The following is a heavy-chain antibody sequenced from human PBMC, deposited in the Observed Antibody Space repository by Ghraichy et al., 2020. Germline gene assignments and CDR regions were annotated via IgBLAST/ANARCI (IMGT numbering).Heavy chain of an antibody. V-gene: IGHV3-30*03. J-gene: IGHJ4*02. D-gene: IGHD6-13*01. CDR1: GFTFSSYG. CDR3: AREAAGPVGTDY. Sequence: GGSLRLSCAASGFTFSSYGMHWVRQAPGKGLEWVAVISYDGSNKYYADSVKGRFTISRDNSKNTLYLQMNSLRAEDTAVYYCAREAAGPVGTDYWGQGTLVTVSS. CDR2: ISYDGSNK.